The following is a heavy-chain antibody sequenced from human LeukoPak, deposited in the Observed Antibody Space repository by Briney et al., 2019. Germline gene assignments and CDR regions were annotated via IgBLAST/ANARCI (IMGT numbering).Heavy chain of an antibody. CDR2: ISSSSSYI. CDR1: GFTFSSYS. J-gene: IGHJ3*02. D-gene: IGHD6-19*01. Sequence: PGGSLRLSCAASGFTFSSYSMNWVRQAPGKGLEWVSSISSSSSYIYYADSVKGRFTISRDNAKNSLYLQMNSLRAEDTAVYYCARSYSSGRDAFDIWGQGTMVTVSS. V-gene: IGHV3-21*01. CDR3: ARSYSSGRDAFDI.